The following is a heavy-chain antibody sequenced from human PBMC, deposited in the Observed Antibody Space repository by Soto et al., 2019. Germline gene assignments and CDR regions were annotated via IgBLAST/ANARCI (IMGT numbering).Heavy chain of an antibody. Sequence: QVQLVQSGAEVKKPGSSVKVSCKASGGTFSRYTISWVRQAPGQGLEWMGRIIPILGIANYAQKFQGRVTITADKTTRTAYMELSSLRSEDTAVYYCARVEQLGTFDYCGQGTLVTVSS. CDR1: GGTFSRYT. CDR2: IIPILGIA. CDR3: ARVEQLGTFDY. D-gene: IGHD6-13*01. J-gene: IGHJ4*02. V-gene: IGHV1-69*02.